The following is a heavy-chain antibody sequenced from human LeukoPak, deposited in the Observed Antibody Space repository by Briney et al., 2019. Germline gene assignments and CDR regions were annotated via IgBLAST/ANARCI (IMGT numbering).Heavy chain of an antibody. CDR1: GGSISSYY. D-gene: IGHD5-24*01. CDR3: ASLKRWLQLPAYYYYYMDV. V-gene: IGHV4-59*07. Sequence: SDTLSLTCSVCGGSISSYYWSWIRQPPGKGLEWIGYIYYSGSTNYNPSLNSRVTISVDTSKNQFSLKLSSVTAADTAVYYCASLKRWLQLPAYYYYYMDVWGKGTTVTVSS. J-gene: IGHJ6*03. CDR2: IYYSGST.